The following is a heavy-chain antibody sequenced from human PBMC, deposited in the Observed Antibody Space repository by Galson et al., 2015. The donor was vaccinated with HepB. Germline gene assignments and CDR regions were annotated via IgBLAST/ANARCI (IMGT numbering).Heavy chain of an antibody. CDR1: GDSVSSNSVA. J-gene: IGHJ4*02. Sequence: CAISGDSVSSNSVAWNWVRQSPSRGLEWLGRTYYRSKWYNDYAVSLKSRITINPDTSKNQFSLQLNSVTPDDTAVYCCARAKAGNLDYWGQGTLVTVSS. V-gene: IGHV6-1*01. CDR3: ARAKAGNLDY. CDR2: TYYRSKWYN.